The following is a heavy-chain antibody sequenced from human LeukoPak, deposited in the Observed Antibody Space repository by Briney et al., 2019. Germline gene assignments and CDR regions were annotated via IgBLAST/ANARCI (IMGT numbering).Heavy chain of an antibody. CDR2: ISSSSSYI. CDR3: AREVGFGELLSGYYYGMDV. V-gene: IGHV3-21*01. J-gene: IGHJ6*02. Sequence: GGSLRLSCAASGFTFSSYSMNWVRQAPGKGLEWVSSISSSSSYIYYADSVKGRFTISRDNTKNSLYLQMNSLRAEDTAVYYCAREVGFGELLSGYYYGMDVWGQGTTVTVSS. D-gene: IGHD3-10*01. CDR1: GFTFSSYS.